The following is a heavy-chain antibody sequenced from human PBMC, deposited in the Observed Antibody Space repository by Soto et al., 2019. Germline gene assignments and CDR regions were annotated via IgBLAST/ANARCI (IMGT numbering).Heavy chain of an antibody. CDR2: ISAYNGNT. Sequence: ASVKVSCKASGYTFTSYYMHGVRQAPGQGLEWMGWISAYNGNTNYAQKLQGRVTMTTDTSTSTVYMELSSLRSDDTAVYYCARDSSIVVDGGSCQDYWGQGTQVTVS. CDR3: ARDSSIVVDGGSCQDY. J-gene: IGHJ4*02. V-gene: IGHV1-18*04. D-gene: IGHD2-15*01. CDR1: GYTFTSYY.